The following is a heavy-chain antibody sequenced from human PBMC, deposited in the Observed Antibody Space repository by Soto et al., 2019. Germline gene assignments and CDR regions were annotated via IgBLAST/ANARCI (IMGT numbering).Heavy chain of an antibody. Sequence: SETLSLTCAVSGGSISSTNTYWGWIRHPPGKGLEWIGNIYYSGTTYYSPSLKTRVTISLDTSRSQFSLKLNSVTAADSAVYFCARLEGLATISYYFDFWGQGALVTVSS. CDR2: IYYSGTT. CDR3: ARLEGLATISYYFDF. J-gene: IGHJ4*02. V-gene: IGHV4-39*01. CDR1: GGSISSTNTY. D-gene: IGHD3-9*01.